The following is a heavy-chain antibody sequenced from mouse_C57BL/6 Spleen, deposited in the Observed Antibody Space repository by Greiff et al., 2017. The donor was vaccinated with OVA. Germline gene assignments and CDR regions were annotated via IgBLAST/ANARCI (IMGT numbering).Heavy chain of an antibody. D-gene: IGHD2-5*01. CDR2: INPNNGGT. CDR1: GYTFTDYY. Sequence: EVQLQQSGPELVKPGASVKISCKASGYTFTDYYMNWVKQSHGKSLEWIGDINPNNGGTSYNQKFKGKATLTVDKSSSTAYMELRSLTSEDSAVYYCAYYSNSYYFDYWGQGTTLTVSS. V-gene: IGHV1-26*01. J-gene: IGHJ2*01. CDR3: AYYSNSYYFDY.